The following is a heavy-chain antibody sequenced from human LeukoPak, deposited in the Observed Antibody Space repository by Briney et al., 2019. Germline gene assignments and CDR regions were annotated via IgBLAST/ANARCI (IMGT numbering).Heavy chain of an antibody. V-gene: IGHV3-7*01. CDR1: GFTFSNNW. J-gene: IGHJ3*02. CDR3: ARDGDFWSAQGAFDI. CDR2: IKKDGSEK. D-gene: IGHD3-3*01. Sequence: GGSLRLSCAASGFTFSNNWMSWVRQAPGKGLECVANIKKDGSEKYYINSVKGRFTISRDNAKNSLYLQMDSLRVEDTAVYYCARDGDFWSAQGAFDIWGQGTMVTVSS.